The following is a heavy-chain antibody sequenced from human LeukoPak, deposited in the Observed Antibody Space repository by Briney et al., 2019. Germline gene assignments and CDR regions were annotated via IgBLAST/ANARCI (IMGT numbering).Heavy chain of an antibody. CDR2: IYHSGST. J-gene: IGHJ4*02. D-gene: IGHD2-2*02. CDR3: ARVVGCSSTSCYKEYYFDY. Sequence: SETLSLTCAVSGGSISSGGYSWSWIRQPPGKGLEWIGYIYHSGSTYYNPSLKSRVTISVDRSKNQFSLKLSSVTAADTAVYYCARVVGCSSTSCYKEYYFDYWGQGTLVTVSS. V-gene: IGHV4-30-2*01. CDR1: GGSISSGGYS.